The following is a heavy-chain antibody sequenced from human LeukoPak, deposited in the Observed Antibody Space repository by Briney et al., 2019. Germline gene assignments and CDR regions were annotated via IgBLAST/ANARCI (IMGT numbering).Heavy chain of an antibody. D-gene: IGHD3-22*01. CDR2: ISSSSSYI. Sequence: PGGSLRLSCAASGFTFSSYSMNWVRQAPGKGLECVSSISSSSSYIYYADSVKGRFTISRDNAKNSLYLQMNSLRAEDTAVYYCASLGVSSGPDLDVWGKGTTVTVSS. CDR3: ASLGVSSGPDLDV. V-gene: IGHV3-21*01. CDR1: GFTFSSYS. J-gene: IGHJ6*04.